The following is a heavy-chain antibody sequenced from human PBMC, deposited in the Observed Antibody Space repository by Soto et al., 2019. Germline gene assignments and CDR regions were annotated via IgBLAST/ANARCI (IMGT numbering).Heavy chain of an antibody. CDR2: MNPNSGNT. V-gene: IGHV1-8*01. Sequence: QVQLVQSGAEVKKPGASVKVSCKASGYTFTSYDINWVRQATGQGLEWMGWMNPNSGNTGYAQKFEGRITMTRNTSISTAYMELSSLRSEDTAVYYCATGVSSSYYYYGMDVWGQGTTVTVSS. D-gene: IGHD6-13*01. CDR3: ATGVSSSYYYYGMDV. CDR1: GYTFTSYD. J-gene: IGHJ6*02.